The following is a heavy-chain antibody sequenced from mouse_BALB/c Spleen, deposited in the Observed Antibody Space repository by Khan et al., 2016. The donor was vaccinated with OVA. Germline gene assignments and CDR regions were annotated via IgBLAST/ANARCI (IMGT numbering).Heavy chain of an antibody. J-gene: IGHJ4*01. CDR3: DRAYYRYDGYCAMDY. CDR2: IWGGGGT. Sequence: QVQLKESGPGLVAPSQSLSITCTVSGFSLSRYNVHWVRLPPGKGLEWLGMIWGGGGTDYNSALKSRLSISKDNSKRQVFLKMNSLRTDDTAMYYCDRAYYRYDGYCAMDYWGQGTSVTVSS. V-gene: IGHV2-6-4*01. CDR1: GFSLSRYN. D-gene: IGHD2-14*01.